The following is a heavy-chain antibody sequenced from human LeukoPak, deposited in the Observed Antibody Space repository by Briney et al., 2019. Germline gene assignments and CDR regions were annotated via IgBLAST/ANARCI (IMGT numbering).Heavy chain of an antibody. Sequence: PSETLSLTCTVSGGSISSGSYYWSWIRQPAGKGLEWIGRIYTSGSTNYNPSLKSRVTISVDTSKNQFSLKLSSVTAADTAVYYCARDPGYCSGGSCYGHDAFDIWGQGTMVTVSS. J-gene: IGHJ3*02. CDR3: ARDPGYCSGGSCYGHDAFDI. D-gene: IGHD2-15*01. CDR1: GGSISSGSYY. V-gene: IGHV4-61*02. CDR2: IYTSGST.